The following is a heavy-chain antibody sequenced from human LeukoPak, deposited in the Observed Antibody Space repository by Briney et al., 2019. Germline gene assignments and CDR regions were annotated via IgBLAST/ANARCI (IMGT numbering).Heavy chain of an antibody. CDR1: GYTFTGYY. Sequence: ASVKVSCKASGYTFTGYYMHWVRQAPGQGLEWMGIINPSGGTTNYAQRFQGRVTMTEDTSTDTAYMELSSLRSEDTAVYYCAAVKTYYYDTSGYYFPLNAFDIWGQGTMVTVSS. V-gene: IGHV1-46*01. J-gene: IGHJ3*02. D-gene: IGHD3-22*01. CDR2: INPSGGTT. CDR3: AAVKTYYYDTSGYYFPLNAFDI.